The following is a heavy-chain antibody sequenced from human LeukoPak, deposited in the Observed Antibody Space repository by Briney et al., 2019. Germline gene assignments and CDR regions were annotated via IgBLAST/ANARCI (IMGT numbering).Heavy chain of an antibody. CDR2: IYTSGST. CDR3: ARARYYYDSSGSHFDY. J-gene: IGHJ4*02. V-gene: IGHV4-4*07. Sequence: SETLSLTCTVSGGSISSYYWSWSRQPAGKGLEWIGRIYTSGSTNYNPSLKSRVTMSVDTSKNQFSLKLSSVTAADTAVYYCARARYYYDSSGSHFDYWGQGTLVTVSS. D-gene: IGHD3-22*01. CDR1: GGSISSYY.